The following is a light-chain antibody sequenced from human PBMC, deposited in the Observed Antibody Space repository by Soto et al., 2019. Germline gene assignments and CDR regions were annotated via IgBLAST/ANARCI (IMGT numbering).Light chain of an antibody. Sequence: QSVLTQPPSASGTPGQRVTISCSGNSSSFESNTVNWYQKLPGTAPKLLIYNNNQRPSGVPDRFSGSKSGTSASLAISGLQSEDEADYYCAAWDDSLNGVFFGGGTKLTVL. CDR3: AAWDDSLNGVF. CDR2: NNN. CDR1: SSSFESNT. V-gene: IGLV1-44*01. J-gene: IGLJ2*01.